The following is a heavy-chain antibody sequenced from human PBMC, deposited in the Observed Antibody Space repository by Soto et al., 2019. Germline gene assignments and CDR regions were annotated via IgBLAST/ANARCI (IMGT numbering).Heavy chain of an antibody. CDR2: IYYTGIT. Sequence: PSETLSLTCSVSGVSIVYYYWNWIRQPPGKGLEWIGHIYYTGITSYNPSLNSRVTISVDTSKNQISLKLGSVTAADTAVYYCASLPARQYYHCVDVWGQGTTVTVSS. V-gene: IGHV4-59*01. CDR1: GVSIVYYY. D-gene: IGHD2-2*01. J-gene: IGHJ6*02. CDR3: ASLPARQYYHCVDV.